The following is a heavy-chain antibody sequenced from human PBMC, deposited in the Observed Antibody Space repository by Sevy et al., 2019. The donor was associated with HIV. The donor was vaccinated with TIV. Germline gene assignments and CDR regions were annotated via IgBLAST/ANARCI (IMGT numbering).Heavy chain of an antibody. CDR1: GFTFSSYA. Sequence: GGSLGLSCAASGFTFSSYAMSWVRQAPGKGLEWVSAISGSGGSTYYADSVKGRFTISRDNSKNTLYLQMNSLRAEDTAVYYCAKYYYGSGSYYNEQPGQAGLFAFDIWGQGTMVTVSS. V-gene: IGHV3-23*01. CDR3: AKYYYGSGSYYNEQPGQAGLFAFDI. CDR2: ISGSGGST. D-gene: IGHD3-10*01. J-gene: IGHJ3*02.